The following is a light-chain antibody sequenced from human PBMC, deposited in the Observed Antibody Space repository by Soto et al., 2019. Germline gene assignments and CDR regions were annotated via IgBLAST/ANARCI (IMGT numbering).Light chain of an antibody. CDR3: QVWDSNTYV. J-gene: IGLJ1*01. Sequence: SYELAQPSSVSVSPGQTASITCSGDKLGNKYACWYRQKPGQSPVLVMYQDTKRPSGIPERFSGSNSGNTATLTISGTQAMDEADYYCQVWDSNTYVFGTGTKVTVL. V-gene: IGLV3-1*01. CDR2: QDT. CDR1: KLGNKY.